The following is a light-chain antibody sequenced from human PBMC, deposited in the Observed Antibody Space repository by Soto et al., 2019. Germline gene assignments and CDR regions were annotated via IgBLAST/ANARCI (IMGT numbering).Light chain of an antibody. J-gene: IGKJ1*01. V-gene: IGKV1-5*01. CDR1: QSVNNR. CDR2: DAS. Sequence: DIQMTQAPDTLSSSVGHRVTITGRXSQSVNNRLAWYQQKPGKVPKVLIYDASSLTSGVPSRFSGSGSGREFTLTISTLQPDDFGTYFCQQYNDYSTWTLGQGTKVDIK. CDR3: QQYNDYSTWT.